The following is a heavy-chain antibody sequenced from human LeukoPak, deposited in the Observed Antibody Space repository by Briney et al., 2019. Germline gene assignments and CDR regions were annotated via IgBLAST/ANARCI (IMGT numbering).Heavy chain of an antibody. CDR1: GFTFDDYG. CDR2: INWNGGST. Sequence: GGSLRLSCAASGFTFDDYGMSWVRQAPGKGLEWVSGINWNGGSTGYADSVKGRFTISRDNVKSSLYLQMNSLRAEDTAVYYCAKVGYDSSGYYRGAFDIWGQGTMVTVSS. CDR3: AKVGYDSSGYYRGAFDI. V-gene: IGHV3-20*04. D-gene: IGHD3-22*01. J-gene: IGHJ3*02.